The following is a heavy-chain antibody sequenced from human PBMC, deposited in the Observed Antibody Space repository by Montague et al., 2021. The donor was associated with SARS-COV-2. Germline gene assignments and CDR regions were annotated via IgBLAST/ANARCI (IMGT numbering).Heavy chain of an antibody. J-gene: IGHJ3*02. Sequence: SLRLSCAASGFTFGDCGMSWVRQAPGKGLEWVSGINWNGGSTGYADSVKGRFTISRDNAKNSLYLQMNSLRAEGTALYYCARDLEWFGELVDAFDIWGQGTMVTVSS. V-gene: IGHV3-20*04. D-gene: IGHD3-10*01. CDR2: INWNGGST. CDR3: ARDLEWFGELVDAFDI. CDR1: GFTFGDCG.